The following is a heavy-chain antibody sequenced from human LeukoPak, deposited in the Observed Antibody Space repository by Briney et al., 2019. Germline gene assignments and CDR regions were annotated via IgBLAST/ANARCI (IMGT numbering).Heavy chain of an antibody. V-gene: IGHV3-23*01. CDR1: GFTFSSYC. D-gene: IGHD3-9*01. CDR2: ISGSGCST. Sequence: GGSLRLSCAASGFTFSSYCMSWVRQAPGKGLEWVSAISGSGCSTYYADSVKGRFTISRDNSKNTLYLQMNSLRAKDTAVYYCAKNVGLRYFDWLTSWGQGTLVTVSS. J-gene: IGHJ5*02. CDR3: AKNVGLRYFDWLTS.